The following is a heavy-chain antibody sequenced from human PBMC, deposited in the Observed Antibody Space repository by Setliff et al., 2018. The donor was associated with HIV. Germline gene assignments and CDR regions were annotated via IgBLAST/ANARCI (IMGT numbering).Heavy chain of an antibody. Sequence: GASVKVSCKTSGGTFSSYAVSWVRQAPGEGLEWVGGIIHILGTADYAEKFQGRVTITADEPRSTVYLEVSNLRSEDTAVYYCAKAVRGYGSTYYNYYYTDVWGKGTTVTVSS. J-gene: IGHJ6*03. CDR3: AKAVRGYGSTYYNYYYTDV. CDR2: IIHILGTA. D-gene: IGHD3-10*01. CDR1: GGTFSSYA. V-gene: IGHV1-69*13.